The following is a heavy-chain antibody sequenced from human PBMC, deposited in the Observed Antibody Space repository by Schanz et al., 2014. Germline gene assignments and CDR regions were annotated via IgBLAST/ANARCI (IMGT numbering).Heavy chain of an antibody. J-gene: IGHJ5*02. CDR2: YSPGGAT. CDR1: VSMGNFY. D-gene: IGHD3-10*01. CDR3: ARTLVNGSRKWFVP. V-gene: IGHV4-4*07. Sequence: VSMGNFYWSWIRQPAGKGLEWIGRYSPGGATNYNPSLKSRVTMSVDTSQKQISLKLTSVTAADTAVYYCARTLVNGSRKWFVPWGPGTQVTVSS.